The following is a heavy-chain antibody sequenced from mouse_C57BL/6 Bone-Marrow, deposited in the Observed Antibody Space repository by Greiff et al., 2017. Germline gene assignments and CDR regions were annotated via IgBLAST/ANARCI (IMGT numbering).Heavy chain of an antibody. D-gene: IGHD1-1*01. V-gene: IGHV1-55*01. J-gene: IGHJ2*01. CDR3: ARLGGYYYGDY. CDR2: IYPGSGST. Sequence: QVHVKQPGAELVKPGASVKMSCKASGYTFTSYWITWVKQRPGQGLEWIGDIYPGSGSTNYKEKFKSKATLTVDTSSSTAYMQLSSLTSEDSAVYYCARLGGYYYGDYWGQGTTLTVSS. CDR1: GYTFTSYW.